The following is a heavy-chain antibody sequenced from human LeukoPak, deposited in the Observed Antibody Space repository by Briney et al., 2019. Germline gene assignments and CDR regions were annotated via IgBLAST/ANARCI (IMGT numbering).Heavy chain of an antibody. V-gene: IGHV4-38-2*02. CDR3: ARILTGYSQYFDY. Sequence: SETLSRTCTVSGYSISSGYYWGWIRQPPGKGLEWIGSIYHSGSTYYNPSLKSRVTISVDTSKNQFSLKLSSVTAADTAVYYCARILTGYSQYFDYWGQGTLVTVSS. CDR2: IYHSGST. D-gene: IGHD3-9*01. CDR1: GYSISSGYY. J-gene: IGHJ4*02.